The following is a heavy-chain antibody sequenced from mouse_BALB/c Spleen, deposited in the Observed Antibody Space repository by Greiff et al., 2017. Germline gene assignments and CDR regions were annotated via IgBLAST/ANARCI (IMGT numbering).Heavy chain of an antibody. CDR2: IDPENGDT. V-gene: IGHV14-4*02. Sequence: VQLKQSGAELVRSGASVKLSCTASGFNIKDYYMHWVKQRPEQGLEWIGWIDPENGDTEYAPKFQGKATMTADTSSNTAYLQLSSLTSEDTAVYYCNARDYWGQGTSVTVSS. CDR1: GFNIKDYY. J-gene: IGHJ4*01. CDR3: NARDY.